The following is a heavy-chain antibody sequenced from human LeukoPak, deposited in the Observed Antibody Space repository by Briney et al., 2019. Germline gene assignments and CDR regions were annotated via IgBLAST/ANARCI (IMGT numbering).Heavy chain of an antibody. CDR1: GFTFSSYG. Sequence: GRSLRLSCAASGFTFSSYGMHWVRQAPGKGLEWVAGISYDGSNKYYADSVKGRFTISRDNSKNTLYLQMNSLRAEDTAVYYCAKGGYCSSTSCPYYYYYGMDVWGQGTTVTVSS. CDR2: ISYDGSNK. D-gene: IGHD2-2*01. CDR3: AKGGYCSSTSCPYYYYYGMDV. V-gene: IGHV3-30*18. J-gene: IGHJ6*02.